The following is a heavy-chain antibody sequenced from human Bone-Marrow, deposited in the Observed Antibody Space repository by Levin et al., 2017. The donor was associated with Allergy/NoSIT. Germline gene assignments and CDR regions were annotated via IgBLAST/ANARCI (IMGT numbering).Heavy chain of an antibody. D-gene: IGHD3-10*01. CDR1: GDSMTGRDYY. CDR2: IHHSGSA. Sequence: KTSETLSLTCSVSGDSMTGRDYYWSWIRHHPGKGLEWIGFIHHSGSAYYNPSLKSRLTLSLDTSKRQFSLELTSVTVADTAVYFCARDECAWFGECYGMDVWGQGTTVIVSS. V-gene: IGHV4-31*02. J-gene: IGHJ6*02. CDR3: ARDECAWFGECYGMDV.